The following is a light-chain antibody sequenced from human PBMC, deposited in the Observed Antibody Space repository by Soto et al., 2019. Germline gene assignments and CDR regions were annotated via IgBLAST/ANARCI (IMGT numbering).Light chain of an antibody. V-gene: IGKV1-5*01. CDR1: QSSISW. CDR3: QQYNSYSPA. CDR2: DAS. Sequence: DIQMTQSPSTLSASVGDRVTITCRASQSSISWLAWYQQKPGKAPKLLIYDASSLESGVPSRFSGSGSGTEFTLTISSLQPDDFATYYCQQYNSYSPAFGQGTKVEIK. J-gene: IGKJ1*01.